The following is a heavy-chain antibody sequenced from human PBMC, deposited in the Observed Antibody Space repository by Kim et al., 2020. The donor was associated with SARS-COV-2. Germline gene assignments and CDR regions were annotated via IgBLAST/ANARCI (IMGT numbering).Heavy chain of an antibody. CDR1: GFTFSDHS. Sequence: VGSLRLSCAASGFTFSDHSMSWIRQAPGKGLEWVSYISDSGSTIYYADSVKGRFTISRDNAKNSLYLHMNSLRAVDTAIYYCARPYGLTAAHWFDPWGQGTLVTVSS. J-gene: IGHJ5*02. CDR3: ARPYGLTAAHWFDP. D-gene: IGHD2-2*01. V-gene: IGHV3-11*04. CDR2: ISDSGSTI.